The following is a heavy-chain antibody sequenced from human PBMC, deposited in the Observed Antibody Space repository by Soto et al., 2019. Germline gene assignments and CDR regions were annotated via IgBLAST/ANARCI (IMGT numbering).Heavy chain of an antibody. J-gene: IGHJ6*02. V-gene: IGHV5-51*01. D-gene: IGHD2-8*01. CDR2: IYPGDSDT. CDR3: TRRNANKLAVGMDV. CDR1: GYSITTYW. Sequence: PGESLKISCKGSGYSITTYWIGWVRQMPGKGLEWMGIIYPGDSDTRYSPSFQGQVTISADKSINTAYLQWSSLKASDTAIYYCTRRNANKLAVGMDVWGQGTSVTVSS.